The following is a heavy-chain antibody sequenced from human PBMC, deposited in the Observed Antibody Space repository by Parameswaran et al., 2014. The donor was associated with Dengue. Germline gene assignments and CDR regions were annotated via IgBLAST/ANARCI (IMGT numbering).Heavy chain of an antibody. D-gene: IGHD5-12*01. CDR2: ISWNSGSI. CDR3: AKARGYSGYDSLFFDY. Sequence: WIRQPPGKGLEWVSGISWNSGSIDYADSVKGRFTISRDNAKNSLYLQMNSLRAEDMALYYCAKARGYSGYDSLFFDYWGQGTLVTVSS. V-gene: IGHV3-9*03. J-gene: IGHJ4*02.